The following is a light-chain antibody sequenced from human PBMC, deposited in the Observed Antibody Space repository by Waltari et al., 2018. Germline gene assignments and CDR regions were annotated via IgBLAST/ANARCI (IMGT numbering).Light chain of an antibody. J-gene: IGKJ2*01. CDR2: GAS. Sequence: EIVLTQSPATLPLSPGERATLSCRASQSVSSDSLAWYQQKHGQAPRLLIYGASSRATGIPDRFSGSGSGTDFTLTVSRLEPEDFAVYYCQQYGSSPYTFGQGTKVDIK. CDR1: QSVSSDS. CDR3: QQYGSSPYT. V-gene: IGKV3-20*01.